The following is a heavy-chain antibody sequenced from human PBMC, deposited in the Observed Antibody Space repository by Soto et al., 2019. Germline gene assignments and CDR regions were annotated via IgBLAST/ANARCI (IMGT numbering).Heavy chain of an antibody. CDR1: GFTFSSYA. V-gene: IGHV3-30-3*01. D-gene: IGHD3-3*01. CDR2: ISYDGSNK. Sequence: GGSLRLSCAASGFTFSSYAMHWVRQAPGKGLEWVAVISYDGSNKYYADSVKGRFTISRDNSKNTLYLQMNSLRAEDTAVYYCARDFYDFWSGYPTGPYYYYGMDVWGQGTTVTVS. CDR3: ARDFYDFWSGYPTGPYYYYGMDV. J-gene: IGHJ6*02.